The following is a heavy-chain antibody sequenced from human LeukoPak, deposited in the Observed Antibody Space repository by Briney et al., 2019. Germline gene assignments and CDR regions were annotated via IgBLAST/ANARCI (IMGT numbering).Heavy chain of an antibody. CDR2: VSGSSGST. CDR1: GFTFSTYA. D-gene: IGHD5-12*01. CDR3: ANFQWLRYFAF. Sequence: PGGSLRLSCAASGFTFSTYAMSWVRQAPGKGLEWVSGVSGSSGSTYSADSVKGRFTISRDNAKNSLYLQMNSLRAEDTAVYYCANFQWLRYFAFWGQGTLVTVSS. J-gene: IGHJ4*02. V-gene: IGHV3-23*01.